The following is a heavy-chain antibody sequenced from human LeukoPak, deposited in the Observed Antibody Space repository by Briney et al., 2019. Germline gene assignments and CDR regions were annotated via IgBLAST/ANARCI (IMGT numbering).Heavy chain of an antibody. CDR1: GGSISSYY. Sequence: SETLSLTCTVSGGSISSYYWGWIRQPPGKGLEWIGSIYYSGSTYYNPSLKSRVTISVDTSKNQFSLKLSSVTAADTAVYYCARTAGVPEGLNWFDPWGQGTLVTVSS. CDR3: ARTAGVPEGLNWFDP. V-gene: IGHV4-39*01. J-gene: IGHJ5*02. CDR2: IYYSGST. D-gene: IGHD2-21*02.